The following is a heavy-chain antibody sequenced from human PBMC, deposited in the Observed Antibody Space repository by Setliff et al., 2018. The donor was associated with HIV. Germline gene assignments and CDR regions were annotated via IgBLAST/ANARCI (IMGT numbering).Heavy chain of an antibody. CDR2: IYTSGTT. D-gene: IGHD3-10*01. J-gene: IGHJ6*01. CDR3: ARDNSYYYGSGSHYWYGMDV. Sequence: SETLSLTCTVSGGSISSGSYYWNWIRQPAGKGLEWIGRIYTSGTTNYNPSLKSRVTISVDTSKNQFSLKLSSVTAADTAVYYCARDNSYYYGSGSHYWYGMDVWGQGTTVTVSS. CDR1: GGSISSGSYY. V-gene: IGHV4-61*02.